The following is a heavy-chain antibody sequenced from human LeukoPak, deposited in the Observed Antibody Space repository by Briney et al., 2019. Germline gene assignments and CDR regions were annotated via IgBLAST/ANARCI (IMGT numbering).Heavy chain of an antibody. Sequence: SETLSLTCAVYGGSFSGYFYSWIRQSPGKDLEWLGEVSQSGDTYYNPSLTSRVTMSVDTSKNQFSLTVNSVTAADTAVYYCAREAVYGSGSYPWFDPWGQGTLVTVSS. CDR1: GGSFSGYF. CDR2: VSQSGDT. CDR3: AREAVYGSGSYPWFDP. V-gene: IGHV4-34*01. D-gene: IGHD3-10*01. J-gene: IGHJ5*02.